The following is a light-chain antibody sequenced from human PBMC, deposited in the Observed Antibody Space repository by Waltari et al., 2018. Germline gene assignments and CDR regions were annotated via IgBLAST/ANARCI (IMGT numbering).Light chain of an antibody. CDR3: QQYNNWPLTVT. CDR1: QSISTN. Sequence: EIVMTQSPATVSVSPGERATLPCRASQSISTNLPWYQQKPGQAPRLLIYGESTRATGIPVRFSGSGSGTEFTLTISSLQSEDFGLYYCQQYNNWPLTVTFGQGTRLDI. J-gene: IGKJ5*01. CDR2: GES. V-gene: IGKV3-15*01.